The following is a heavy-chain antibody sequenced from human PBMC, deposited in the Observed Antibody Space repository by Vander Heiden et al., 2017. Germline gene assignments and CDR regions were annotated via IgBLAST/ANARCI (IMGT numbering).Heavy chain of an antibody. CDR2: LNPNSGNT. CDR1: GYTFTSSD. Sequence: HVHLVPSEAELKKPGASVTLSCPASGYTFTSSDINWVRQDTGQGRGWRGWLNPNSGNTSNAQKFQGRVRMTRNTSISTDYMELSSLRSEDTAVYYCARDWGSDSTVYYYYYGMDVWGQGTTVTVSS. D-gene: IGHD3-16*01. CDR3: ARDWGSDSTVYYYYYGMDV. V-gene: IGHV1-8*01. J-gene: IGHJ6*02.